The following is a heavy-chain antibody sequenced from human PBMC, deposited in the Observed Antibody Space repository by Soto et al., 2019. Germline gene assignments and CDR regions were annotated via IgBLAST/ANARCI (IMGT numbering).Heavy chain of an antibody. J-gene: IGHJ4*02. V-gene: IGHV1-69*01. D-gene: IGHD3-3*01. CDR2: ITPIFATT. CDR1: GATFSTLT. Sequence: QGQLVQSGTEVKKPGSSVKVSCRASGATFSTLTISWVRQAPGQGPEWMGGITPIFATTKYAQKFQGRVTSTADASTNTVYMELSSLRSEDTALYYCARWRGAVTTPGFMGPLDYWGQGTLVTVSS. CDR3: ARWRGAVTTPGFMGPLDY.